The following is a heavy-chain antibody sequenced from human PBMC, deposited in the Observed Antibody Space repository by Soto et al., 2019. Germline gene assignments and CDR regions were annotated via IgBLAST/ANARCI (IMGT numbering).Heavy chain of an antibody. J-gene: IGHJ6*02. CDR2: INPNSGGT. CDR3: ARDSGYSGYDAYYYYGMDD. V-gene: IGHV1-2*04. D-gene: IGHD5-12*01. Sequence: QVQLVQSAAEVKKPGASVKVSCKASGYTFTGYYMHWVRQAPGQGLEWMGWINPNSGGTNYAQKFQGWVTMTRDTSISTADMELSRLGSDDTAVYYCARDSGYSGYDAYYYYGMDDWGQGTTVTVSS. CDR1: GYTFTGYY.